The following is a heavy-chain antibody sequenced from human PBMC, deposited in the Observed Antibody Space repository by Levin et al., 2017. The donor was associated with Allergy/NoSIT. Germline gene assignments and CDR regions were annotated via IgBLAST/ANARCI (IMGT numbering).Heavy chain of an antibody. CDR3: AKGLSNGPNYYDNKPFQH. Sequence: GGSLRLSCAASGFTSDDYAMHWVRQAPGKGLEWVSGISWNRDNIGYADSVKGRFTISRDNAKNSLYLQMNSLRAEDTALYYCAKGLSNGPNYYDNKPFQHWGQGTLVTVSS. V-gene: IGHV3-9*02. CDR1: GFTSDDYA. CDR2: ISWNRDNI. D-gene: IGHD3-22*01. J-gene: IGHJ1*01.